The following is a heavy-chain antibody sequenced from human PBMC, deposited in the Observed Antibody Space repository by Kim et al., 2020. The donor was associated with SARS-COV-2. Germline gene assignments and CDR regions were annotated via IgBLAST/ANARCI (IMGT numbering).Heavy chain of an antibody. CDR2: IIPIFGTA. Sequence: SVKVSCKASGGTFSSYAISWVRQAPGQGLEWMGGIIPIFGTANYAQKFQGRVTITADESTSTAYMELSSLRSEDTAVYYCARDFLAVPRGYDGNYYYGMDVWGQGTTVTVSS. D-gene: IGHD5-12*01. V-gene: IGHV1-69*13. J-gene: IGHJ6*02. CDR3: ARDFLAVPRGYDGNYYYGMDV. CDR1: GGTFSSYA.